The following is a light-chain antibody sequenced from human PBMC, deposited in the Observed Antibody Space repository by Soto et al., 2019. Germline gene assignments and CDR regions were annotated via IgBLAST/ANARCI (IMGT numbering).Light chain of an antibody. CDR3: QQRSNWPT. CDR1: QSVSSY. CDR2: DAS. Sequence: EIVLTQSPATLSLSPGERATLSCRASQSVSSYLAWYQRKPGQAPRLLIYDASNRATGIPARFSGSGSGTDFTLTISSLEPEDFAVYYCQQRSNWPTFGQGTKVE. J-gene: IGKJ1*01. V-gene: IGKV3-11*01.